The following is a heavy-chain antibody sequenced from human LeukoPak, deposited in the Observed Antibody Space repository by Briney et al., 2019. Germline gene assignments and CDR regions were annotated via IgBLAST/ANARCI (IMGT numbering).Heavy chain of an antibody. V-gene: IGHV3-48*01. Sequence: GGSLRLSCAASGFTFSSYSMNWVRQAPGKGPEWVSYISSSSSTIYYADSVKGRFTISRDNAKNSLYLQMNSLRAEDTAVYYCASIRGTGFDYWGQGTLVTVSS. CDR3: ASIRGTGFDY. D-gene: IGHD3-10*01. CDR2: ISSSSSTI. J-gene: IGHJ4*02. CDR1: GFTFSSYS.